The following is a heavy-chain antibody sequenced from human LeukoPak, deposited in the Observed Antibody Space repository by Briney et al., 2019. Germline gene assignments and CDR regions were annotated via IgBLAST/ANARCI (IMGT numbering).Heavy chain of an antibody. CDR1: GGSFSGYY. D-gene: IGHD3-22*01. CDR3: ARGVHYDSSGYPPEGV. J-gene: IGHJ6*02. Sequence: SETLSLTCAVYGGSFSGYYWSWIRKPPGKGLEWIGEINHSGSTNYNPSLKSRVTISVDTSKNQFSLKLSSVTAADTAVYYCARGVHYDSSGYPPEGVWGQGTTVTVSS. V-gene: IGHV4-34*01. CDR2: INHSGST.